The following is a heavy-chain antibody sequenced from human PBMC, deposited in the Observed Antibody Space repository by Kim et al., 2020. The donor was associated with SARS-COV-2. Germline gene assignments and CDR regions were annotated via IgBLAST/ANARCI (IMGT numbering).Heavy chain of an antibody. CDR2: ISYDGSNK. J-gene: IGHJ6*01. Sequence: GGSLRLSCAASGFTFSSYAMHWVRQAPGKGLEWVAVISYDGSNKYYADSVKGRFTISRDNSKNTLYLQMNSLRAEDTAVYYCARVWQQLEDYYYYYGMDV. CDR3: ARVWQQLEDYYYYYGMDV. D-gene: IGHD6-13*01. V-gene: IGHV3-30*04. CDR1: GFTFSSYA.